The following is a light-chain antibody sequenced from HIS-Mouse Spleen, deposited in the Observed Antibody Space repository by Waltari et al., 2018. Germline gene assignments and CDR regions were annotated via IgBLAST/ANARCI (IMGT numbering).Light chain of an antibody. CDR1: ALPKRY. V-gene: IGLV3-10*01. J-gene: IGLJ2*01. CDR2: EDS. Sequence: SYELTQPPSVSVSPGQTARITCSGDALPKRYAYWYQQKSGQAPVLVIYEDSKRPSGNPERFSGSSSGQMATLTISGAQVEDEADYYCYSTDSSGNHRVFGGGTKLTVL. CDR3: YSTDSSGNHRV.